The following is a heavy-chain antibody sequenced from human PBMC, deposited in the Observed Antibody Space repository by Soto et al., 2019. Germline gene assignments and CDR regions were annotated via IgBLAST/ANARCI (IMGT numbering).Heavy chain of an antibody. CDR1: GFTFSSYA. Sequence: AGGSLRLSCAASGFTFSSYAMHWVRQAPGKGLEWVAVISYDGSNKYYADSVKGRFTISRDNSKNTLYLQMNSLRAEDTAVYYWACSREGYWGQGTLVTVSS. CDR3: ACSREGY. D-gene: IGHD1-26*01. CDR2: ISYDGSNK. J-gene: IGHJ4*02. V-gene: IGHV3-30-3*01.